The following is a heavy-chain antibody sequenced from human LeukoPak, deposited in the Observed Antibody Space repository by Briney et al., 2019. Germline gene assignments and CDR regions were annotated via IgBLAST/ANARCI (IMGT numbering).Heavy chain of an antibody. CDR2: IFYSGST. J-gene: IGHJ4*02. CDR1: GGSISSYY. CDR3: ARGSLVTVTPHFDY. Sequence: SETLSLTCTVSGGSISSYYWSWIRQPPGKGLEWIGYIFYSGSTNYNPSPKSRVTMSVDTSKNQFSLRLSSVTAADTAVYYCARGSLVTVTPHFDYWGQGTLVTVSS. D-gene: IGHD4-17*01. V-gene: IGHV4-59*01.